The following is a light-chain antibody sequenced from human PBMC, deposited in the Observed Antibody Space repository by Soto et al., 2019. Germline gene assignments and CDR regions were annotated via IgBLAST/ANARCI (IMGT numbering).Light chain of an antibody. J-gene: IGKJ1*01. CDR2: ATS. CDR1: QSISTY. Sequence: EIQMTQSTSSLSASVGDRVTITCRASQSISTYLHWYQQKPGTAPKLLIYATSNLQSGVPSRFSGSGSGTDFTLTINSLQPEDFATYYCQQAYSTPWPFGQGTKVDIK. V-gene: IGKV1-39*01. CDR3: QQAYSTPWP.